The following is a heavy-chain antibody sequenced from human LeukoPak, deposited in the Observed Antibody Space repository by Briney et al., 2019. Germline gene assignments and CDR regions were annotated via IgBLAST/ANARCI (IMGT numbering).Heavy chain of an antibody. CDR3: AKRDRRDGYNMHFDY. CDR2: ISINGGTT. CDR1: GFAFTNYG. J-gene: IGHJ4*02. Sequence: GGTLRLSCAASGFAFTNYGMNWVRQAPGKGLEWVSTISINGGTTYYADSVKGRFTISRDNSKNTLYLQMNSLRAEDTAVYYCAKRDRRDGYNMHFDYWGQGTLVTVSS. D-gene: IGHD5-24*01. V-gene: IGHV3-23*01.